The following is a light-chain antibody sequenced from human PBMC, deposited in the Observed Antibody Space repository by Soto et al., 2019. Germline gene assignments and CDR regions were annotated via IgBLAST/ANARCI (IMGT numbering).Light chain of an antibody. V-gene: IGKV1-5*03. CDR1: QSISNL. CDR2: KAT. CDR3: QCYHTVSRT. J-gene: IGKJ1*01. Sequence: DIQMTQSPSTLSASVGDRVTITCRAGQSISNLLAWYQQKSGRAPKLLIYKATISQSGVPSRFSGSGSGTEFTLTISNLQPDDFATYYCQCYHTVSRTFGQGTKVEVK.